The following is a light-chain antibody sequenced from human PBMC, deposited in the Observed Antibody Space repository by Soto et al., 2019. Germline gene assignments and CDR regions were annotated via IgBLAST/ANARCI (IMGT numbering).Light chain of an antibody. Sequence: QSALTQPASLSGSPGQSITISCTGTSSDVGSYNLVSWYQQHPGKAPKLMIYEVSKRPSGVSNRFSGSKSGNTASLTISWLQAEDEADYYCCSYAGSSTFLYVFGTGTKVTVL. CDR3: CSYAGSSTFLYV. V-gene: IGLV2-23*02. CDR2: EVS. CDR1: SSDVGSYNL. J-gene: IGLJ1*01.